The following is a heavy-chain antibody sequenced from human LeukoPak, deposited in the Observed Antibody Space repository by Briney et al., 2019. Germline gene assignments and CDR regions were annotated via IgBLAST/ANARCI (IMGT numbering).Heavy chain of an antibody. D-gene: IGHD3-3*01. CDR2: ISSSSSYI. CDR1: GFTFSSYS. Sequence: GGSLRLSCAASGFTFSSYSMNWVRQAPGKGLEWVSSISSSSSYIYYADSVKGRFTISRDNAKNSLYLQMNSLRADDTAVYYCANFWSGYSPFDYWGQGTLVTVSS. CDR3: ANFWSGYSPFDY. V-gene: IGHV3-21*01. J-gene: IGHJ4*02.